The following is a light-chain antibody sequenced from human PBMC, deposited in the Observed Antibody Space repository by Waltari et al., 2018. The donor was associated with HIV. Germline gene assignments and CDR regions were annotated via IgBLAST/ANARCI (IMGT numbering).Light chain of an antibody. CDR3: SSYTIDSTLV. Sequence: QSALTQPASVSGSPGQSITISCNGTSSDVGVYTHVAWYQQHPGKAPKLIIYEVSNRPSGVSNRFSGSKSGNTASLTISGLQAEDDGDYFCSSYTIDSTLVFGGGTKLTVL. CDR2: EVS. CDR1: SSDVGVYTH. J-gene: IGLJ2*01. V-gene: IGLV2-14*01.